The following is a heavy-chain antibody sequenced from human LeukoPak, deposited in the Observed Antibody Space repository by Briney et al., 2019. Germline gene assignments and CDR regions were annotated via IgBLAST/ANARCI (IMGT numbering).Heavy chain of an antibody. CDR1: GFAFSSYW. Sequence: GGSLRLSCAVSGFAFSSYWMNWVRQAPGKGLEWVASIRQDGGEKSYVDSVKGRFTISRDNTKNSLYLQINSLRAEDTAVYYCARDGTAAGLYFDLWGQGTLVTVSS. CDR3: ARDGTAAGLYFDL. CDR2: IRQDGGEK. D-gene: IGHD6-13*01. J-gene: IGHJ4*01. V-gene: IGHV3-7*01.